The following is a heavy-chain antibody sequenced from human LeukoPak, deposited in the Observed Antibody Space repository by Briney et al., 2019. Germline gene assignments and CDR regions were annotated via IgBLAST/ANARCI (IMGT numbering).Heavy chain of an antibody. CDR1: GFSFSNYA. V-gene: IGHV3-23*01. CDR3: GSLRLL. Sequence: GGSLRLSCVAPGFSFSNYAMMWVRQAPGKGLEWVSGISGSGDNTKYADSVKGRFTISRDNSKNTLYLQLNSLKAEDTAVYYCGSLRLLWGQGTLVTVSS. CDR2: ISGSGDNT. J-gene: IGHJ4*02. D-gene: IGHD3-16*01.